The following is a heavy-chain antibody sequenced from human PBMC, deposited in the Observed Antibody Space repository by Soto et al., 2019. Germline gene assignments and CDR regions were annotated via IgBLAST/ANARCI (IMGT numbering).Heavy chain of an antibody. V-gene: IGHV3-9*01. Sequence: GGSLRLSCAASGFRFDDYAMHWVRQAPGKGLEWVSGISWSSGSIGYAASVKGRFTISRDNDGNSLFLQMNGLRSDDTALYYCARTTVTTGFYYGMDLWGQGTMVTVS. CDR1: GFRFDDYA. CDR2: ISWSSGSI. CDR3: ARTTVTTGFYYGMDL. D-gene: IGHD4-17*01. J-gene: IGHJ6*02.